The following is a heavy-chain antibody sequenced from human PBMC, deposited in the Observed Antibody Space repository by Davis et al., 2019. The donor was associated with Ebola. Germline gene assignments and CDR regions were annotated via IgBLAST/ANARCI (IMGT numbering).Heavy chain of an antibody. V-gene: IGHV1-69*10. Sequence: SVKVSCKASGGTFSSYAISWVRQAPGQGLEWMGGIIPILGIANYAQKFQGRVTITADESTSTAYMELSSLRSEDAAVYYCARASSILKGRQLPPGAFDIWGQGTMVTVSS. CDR2: IIPILGIA. CDR1: GGTFSSYA. J-gene: IGHJ3*02. CDR3: ARASSILKGRQLPPGAFDI. D-gene: IGHD2-2*01.